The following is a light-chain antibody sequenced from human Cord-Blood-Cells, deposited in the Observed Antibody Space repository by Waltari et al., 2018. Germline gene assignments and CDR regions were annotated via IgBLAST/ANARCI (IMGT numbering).Light chain of an antibody. CDR2: EVS. CDR3: SSYAGSNKV. CDR1: RSDVGGYNS. J-gene: IGLJ3*02. V-gene: IGLV2-8*01. Sequence: QSALTPPPPASGSPGQSVTISCTGTRSDVGGYNSVSWYQQHPGKAPKLMIYEVSKRPSGVPDRFSGSKSGNTASLTVSGLQAEDEADYYCSSYAGSNKVFGGGTKLTVI.